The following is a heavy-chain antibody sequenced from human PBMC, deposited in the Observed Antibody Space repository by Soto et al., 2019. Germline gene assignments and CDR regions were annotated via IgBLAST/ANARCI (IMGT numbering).Heavy chain of an antibody. V-gene: IGHV1-18*01. D-gene: IGHD3-3*01. Sequence: QVQLVQSGAEVKKPGASVKVSCKASGYTFTSYGISWVRQAPGQGLEWMGWISAYNGYTNYAQKPQGRVTMTTDTSTSTAYMELMSLRSDDTAVYYCARDQRYDFWSGYYTAIDYWGQGTLVTVSS. CDR3: ARDQRYDFWSGYYTAIDY. J-gene: IGHJ4*02. CDR1: GYTFTSYG. CDR2: ISAYNGYT.